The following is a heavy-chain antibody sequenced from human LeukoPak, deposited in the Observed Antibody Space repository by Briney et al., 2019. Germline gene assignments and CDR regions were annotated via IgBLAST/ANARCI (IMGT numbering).Heavy chain of an antibody. CDR3: ARVQAIYYDILTIYYYGMDV. Sequence: PGGSLRLSCAASGFTFSSYWMHWVRQAPGKGLVWVSRINSDGSSTSYADSVKGRFTISRDNAKNTLYLQMNSLRAEDTAVYYCARVQAIYYDILTIYYYGMDVWGQGTTVTVSS. J-gene: IGHJ6*02. CDR2: INSDGSST. CDR1: GFTFSSYW. D-gene: IGHD3-9*01. V-gene: IGHV3-74*01.